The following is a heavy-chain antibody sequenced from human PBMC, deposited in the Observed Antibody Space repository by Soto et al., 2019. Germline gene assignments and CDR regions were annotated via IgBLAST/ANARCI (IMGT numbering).Heavy chain of an antibody. D-gene: IGHD6-6*01. CDR2: INPSGGT. CDR3: ARGLAARASSDFDY. J-gene: IGHJ4*02. CDR1: GGSFSTDY. Sequence: QVQLQQWGAGLLKPSETLSLTCAVYGGSFSTDYWSWIRQPPGKGLEWIGEINPSGGTNYNPSLKSRVTLSVATSKNQFSLKLSSVTAADTAVYYCARGLAARASSDFDYWGQGTLVTVSS. V-gene: IGHV4-34*01.